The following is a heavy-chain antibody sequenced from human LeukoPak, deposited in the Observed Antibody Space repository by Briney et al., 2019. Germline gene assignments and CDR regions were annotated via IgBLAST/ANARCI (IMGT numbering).Heavy chain of an antibody. CDR3: ARRVSGGMYYYYGMDV. CDR1: GYNFANYW. V-gene: IGHV5-51*01. D-gene: IGHD2-15*01. J-gene: IGHJ6*02. Sequence: GESLKISCRGSGYNFANYWIGWVRQMPGKGLEWMGIIYPGDSDTRYSPSFQGQVTISADKSISTAYLQWSSLKASDTAMYYCARRVSGGMYYYYGMDVWGQGTTVTVSS. CDR2: IYPGDSDT.